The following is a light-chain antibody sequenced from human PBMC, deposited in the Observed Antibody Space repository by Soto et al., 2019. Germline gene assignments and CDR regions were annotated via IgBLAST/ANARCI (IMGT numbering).Light chain of an antibody. J-gene: IGKJ1*01. Sequence: EIVMTQSPATLSVSPGERATLSCRASQSVSRNLAWYQQKPGQAPRLLIYGASTRVTGIPARFSGSESGTEFTLTISSLQSEDFAVYYCHQYNNWPPTFGRGTKVEIK. CDR3: HQYNNWPPT. V-gene: IGKV3-15*01. CDR1: QSVSRN. CDR2: GAS.